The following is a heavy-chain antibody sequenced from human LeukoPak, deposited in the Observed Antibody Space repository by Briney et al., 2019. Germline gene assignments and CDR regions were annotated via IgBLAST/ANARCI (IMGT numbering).Heavy chain of an antibody. V-gene: IGHV1-69*05. D-gene: IGHD3-3*01. Sequence: ASVKVSFKASGGTFSSYAISWVRQAPGQGLEWMGRIIPIFGTANYAQKFQGRVTITTDESTSTAYMELSSLRSEDTAVYYCARDRKWSAAIFDAFDIWGQGTMVTVSS. CDR2: IIPIFGTA. CDR3: ARDRKWSAAIFDAFDI. J-gene: IGHJ3*02. CDR1: GGTFSSYA.